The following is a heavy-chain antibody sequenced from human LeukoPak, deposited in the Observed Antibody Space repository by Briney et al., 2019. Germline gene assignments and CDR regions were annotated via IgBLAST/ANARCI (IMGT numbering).Heavy chain of an antibody. CDR1: GFTFSSYW. V-gene: IGHV3-7*01. Sequence: GGSLRLFCAASGFTFSSYWMSWVRQAPGKGLEWVANIKQDGREKYYVDSVKGRFTISRDNAKNSLYLQMNSLRAEDTAGYYCAREGADNSGYYFGSLWGQGTMVTVSS. J-gene: IGHJ3*01. CDR3: AREGADNSGYYFGSL. CDR2: IKQDGREK. D-gene: IGHD3-22*01.